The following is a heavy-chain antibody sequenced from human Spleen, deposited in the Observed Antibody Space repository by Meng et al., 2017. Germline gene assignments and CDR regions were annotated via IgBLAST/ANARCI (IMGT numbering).Heavy chain of an antibody. J-gene: IGHJ3*02. Sequence: SWVRQAPGKALEWLALIDWDDDKYYSTSLKTRLTISKDTSKNQVVLTMTNMDPVDTATYYCARKWLLGAFDIWGQGTMVTVSS. V-gene: IGHV2-70*18. CDR2: IDWDDDK. D-gene: IGHD3-22*01. CDR3: ARKWLLGAFDI.